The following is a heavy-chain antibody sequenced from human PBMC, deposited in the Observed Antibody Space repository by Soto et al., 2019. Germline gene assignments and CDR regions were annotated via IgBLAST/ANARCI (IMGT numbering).Heavy chain of an antibody. CDR3: ARGMTTVTTLDY. CDR1: GGFITSGGYY. D-gene: IGHD4-4*01. Sequence: SETLSLTCNVSGGFITSGGYYWSWIRQHPGKGLEWIGYIYYSGSTYYNSSLKSRVTISVDRSKNQFSLKLSSVTAADTAVYYCARGMTTVTTLDYWGQGTLVTVSS. CDR2: IYYSGST. J-gene: IGHJ4*02. V-gene: IGHV4-31*03.